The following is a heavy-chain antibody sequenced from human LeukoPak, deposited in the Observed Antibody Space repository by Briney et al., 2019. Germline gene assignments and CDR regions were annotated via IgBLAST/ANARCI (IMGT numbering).Heavy chain of an antibody. V-gene: IGHV1-2*06. Sequence: ASEKVSCKASGYIFTDYFLHWVRQAPGQGPEWMGRINCNSGGTMYAQNLQGRVTMTRVTSITTAYMELNGLTSDDTAVYYCARDLSSTSNWEFDFWGRGTLVTVSS. D-gene: IGHD1-1*01. CDR1: GYIFTDYF. CDR2: INCNSGGT. J-gene: IGHJ4*02. CDR3: ARDLSSTSNWEFDF.